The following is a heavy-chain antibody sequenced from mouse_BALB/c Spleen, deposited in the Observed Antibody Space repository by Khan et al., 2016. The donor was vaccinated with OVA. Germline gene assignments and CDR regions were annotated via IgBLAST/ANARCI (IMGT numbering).Heavy chain of an antibody. CDR3: ARVFGGDFDY. CDR2: ISYSGNT. V-gene: IGHV3-2*02. Sequence: EVQLQESGPGLVKPSQSLSLTCTVTGYSITSDYAWNWVRQFPGNKLEWMGFISYSGNTKYNPSLKSRISMTCDTSKNQFFLQLNSVTPEDTATYYCARVFGGDFDYWGQGTTLIVSS. J-gene: IGHJ2*01. CDR1: GYSITSDYA.